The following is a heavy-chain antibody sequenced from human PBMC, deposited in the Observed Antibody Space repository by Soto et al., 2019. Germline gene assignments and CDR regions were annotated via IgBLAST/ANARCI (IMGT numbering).Heavy chain of an antibody. CDR3: APADGGRSLY. CDR2: IYWDDSK. J-gene: IGHJ4*01. D-gene: IGHD1-26*01. Sequence: QITLKESGPTLVKPTQTLTLTCTFSGFSLTTDRVGVGWIRQPPGEALEWLAVIYWDDSKTYRPSLESRLTIPKDPSKNQVALTMTNIASLDTATYYCAPADGGRSLYWGHGTLVTVSS. V-gene: IGHV2-5*02. CDR1: GFSLTTDRVG.